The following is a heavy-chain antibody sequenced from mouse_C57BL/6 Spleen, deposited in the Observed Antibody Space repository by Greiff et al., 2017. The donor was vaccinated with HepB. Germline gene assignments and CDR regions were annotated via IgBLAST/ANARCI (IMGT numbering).Heavy chain of an antibody. CDR1: GFSLTSYG. D-gene: IGHD2-1*01. V-gene: IGHV2-6*01. CDR3: ASRIYYDYEAMDY. J-gene: IGHJ4*01. CDR2: IWGVGST. Sequence: VQLKESGPGLVAPSQSLSITCTVSGFSLTSYGVDWVRQSPGKGLEWLGVIWGVGSTNYNSALKSRLSISKDNSKSQVFLKMNSLQTDDTAMYYCASRIYYDYEAMDYWGQGTSVTVSS.